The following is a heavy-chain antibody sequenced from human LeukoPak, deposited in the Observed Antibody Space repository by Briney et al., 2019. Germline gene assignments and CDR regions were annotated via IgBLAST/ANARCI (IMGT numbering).Heavy chain of an antibody. CDR1: GFTFSSYA. CDR3: EVWFAELSH. D-gene: IGHD3-10*01. J-gene: IGHJ4*02. Sequence: GGSLRLSCAASGFTFSSYAMSWVRQAPGNGLEWVSAISGSGGSTYYADSVKGRFTISRDNSKNTLYLQMNSLRAEDTAVYYCEVWFAELSHWGQGTLVTVSS. V-gene: IGHV3-23*01. CDR2: ISGSGGST.